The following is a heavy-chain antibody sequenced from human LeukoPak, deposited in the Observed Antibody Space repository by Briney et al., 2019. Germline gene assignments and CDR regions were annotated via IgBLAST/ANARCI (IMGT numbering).Heavy chain of an antibody. Sequence: ASVKVSCKASGYTFTSYYIHWVRQAPGQGLEWMGIINPSGGSTSYAQKFQGRVTMTGDTSTSTVYMELSSLRAEDTAVYYCAREDSNYGFGYWGQGTLVTVSS. CDR1: GYTFTSYY. J-gene: IGHJ4*02. V-gene: IGHV1-46*01. CDR2: INPSGGST. D-gene: IGHD4-4*01. CDR3: AREDSNYGFGY.